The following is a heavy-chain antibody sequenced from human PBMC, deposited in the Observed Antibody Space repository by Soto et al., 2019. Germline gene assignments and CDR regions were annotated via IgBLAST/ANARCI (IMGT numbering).Heavy chain of an antibody. J-gene: IGHJ6*02. Sequence: QVQLQESGPGLVKPSETLSLTCTVSGGSISSYYWSWIRQPPGKGLEWIGYIYYSGSTNYNPSLKSRVTISVDTSKNQFSLKLSSVTAADTAVYYCAGLRLGELSQYYYYGMDVWGQGTTVTVSS. D-gene: IGHD3-16*02. CDR2: IYYSGST. CDR1: GGSISSYY. V-gene: IGHV4-59*01. CDR3: AGLRLGELSQYYYYGMDV.